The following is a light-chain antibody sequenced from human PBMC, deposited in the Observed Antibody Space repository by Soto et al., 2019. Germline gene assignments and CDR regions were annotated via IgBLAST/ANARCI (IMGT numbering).Light chain of an antibody. CDR1: QRLLNSDGSTY. V-gene: IGKV2-30*01. CDR3: QKYYSTPWT. Sequence: DVVMTQSPLSLPATPGQPASISFSSGQRLLNSDGSTYLNWFQQRTGQSPRSLIYQISTRDSGVPDRFSGSGSGTDLNLTISRLQAEDVAVYYCQKYYSTPWTCGQGTKVDIK. J-gene: IGKJ1*01. CDR2: QIS.